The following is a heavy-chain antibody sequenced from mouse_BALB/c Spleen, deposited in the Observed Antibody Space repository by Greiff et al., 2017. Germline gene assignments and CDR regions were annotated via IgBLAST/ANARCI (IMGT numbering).Heavy chain of an antibody. J-gene: IGHJ3*01. CDR1: GYTFTSYT. CDR3: ARGDGNY. D-gene: IGHD2-1*01. CDR2: INPSSGYT. Sequence: QVQLKESAAELARPGASVKMSCKASGYTFTSYTMHWVKQRPGQGLEWIGYINPSSGYTEYNQKFKDKTTLTADKSSSTAYMQLSSLTSEDSAVYYCARGDGNYWGQGTLVTVSA. V-gene: IGHV1-4*02.